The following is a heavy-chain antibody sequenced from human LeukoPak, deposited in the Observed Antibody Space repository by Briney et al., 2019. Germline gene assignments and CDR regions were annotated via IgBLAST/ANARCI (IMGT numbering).Heavy chain of an antibody. CDR3: ARGVATNY. CDR2: MNPNSGNT. Sequence: ASVKVSCKASGYTFTTYDINWVRQATGQGLEWMGWMNPNSGNTGYAQKFQGSLTMSRNTSISTAYMELSSLRSEDTAVYYCARGVATNYWGQGTLVTVSS. V-gene: IGHV1-8*01. CDR1: GYTFTTYD. D-gene: IGHD5-24*01. J-gene: IGHJ4*02.